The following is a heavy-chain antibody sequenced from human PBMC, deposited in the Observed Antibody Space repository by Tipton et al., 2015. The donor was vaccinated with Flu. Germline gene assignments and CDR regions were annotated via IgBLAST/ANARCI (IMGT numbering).Heavy chain of an antibody. CDR3: ARGLVSEVLRFLEWSYDYYYYMDV. CDR2: ISAYNGNT. CDR1: GGTFSSYA. D-gene: IGHD3-3*01. V-gene: IGHV1-18*01. J-gene: IGHJ6*03. Sequence: QLVQSGAEVKKPGSSVKVSCKASGGTFSSYAVSWVRQAPGQGLEWMGWISAYNGNTNYAQKLQGRVTMTTDTSTSTAYMELRSLRSDDTAVYYCARGLVSEVLRFLEWSYDYYYYMDVWGKGTTVTVSS.